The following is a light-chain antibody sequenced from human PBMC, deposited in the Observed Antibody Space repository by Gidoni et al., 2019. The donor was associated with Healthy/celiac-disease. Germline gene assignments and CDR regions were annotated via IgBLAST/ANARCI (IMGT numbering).Light chain of an antibody. J-gene: IGKJ2*01. CDR2: DAS. Sequence: EIVFTQSPSTLSLSPGERATRSCRASQSLSSYLAWYQQKPGQAPRLLIYDASNRATGIPPRFSGSGSGTDFTLTISSLEPEDVAVYYCQQRSNSDTFGQGTKLEIK. CDR1: QSLSSY. V-gene: IGKV3-11*01. CDR3: QQRSNSDT.